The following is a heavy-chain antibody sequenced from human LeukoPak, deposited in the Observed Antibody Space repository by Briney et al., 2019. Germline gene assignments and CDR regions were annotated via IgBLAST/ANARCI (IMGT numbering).Heavy chain of an antibody. Sequence: PGGSLRLSCAASGFTVSSNYMSWVRQAPGKGLEWVSVIYSGGSTYYADSVKGRFTISRDDSKNTLYLQMNSLRAEDTAVYYCASDHGFYDSSGYYQYWGQGTLVTVSS. D-gene: IGHD3-22*01. CDR1: GFTVSSNY. J-gene: IGHJ4*02. CDR2: IYSGGST. V-gene: IGHV3-66*01. CDR3: ASDHGFYDSSGYYQY.